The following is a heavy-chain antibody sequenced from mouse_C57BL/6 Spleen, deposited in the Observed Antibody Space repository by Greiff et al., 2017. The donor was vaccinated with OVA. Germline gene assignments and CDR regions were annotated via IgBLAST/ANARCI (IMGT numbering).Heavy chain of an antibody. Sequence: VQLQQPGAELVKPGASVKLSCKASGYTFTSYWMQWVKQRPGQGLEWIGEIDPSDSYTNYNQKFKGKATLTVDTSSSTAYMQLSSLTSEDSAVYYCARGGDDYDGFAYWGQGTLVTVSA. CDR1: GYTFTSYW. J-gene: IGHJ3*01. V-gene: IGHV1-50*01. CDR3: ARGGDDYDGFAY. D-gene: IGHD2-4*01. CDR2: IDPSDSYT.